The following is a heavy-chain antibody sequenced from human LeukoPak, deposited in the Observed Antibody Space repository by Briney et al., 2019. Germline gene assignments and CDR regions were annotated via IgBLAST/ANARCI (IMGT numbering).Heavy chain of an antibody. D-gene: IGHD7-27*01. V-gene: IGHV5-51*01. CDR3: ARPLTGGHDAFDI. Sequence: GESLKISCKVSGYSFTTYWIAWVRQMPGKGLEWMGIIYPGDSDTRYSPSFQGQVTISADKSISTAYLQWSSLKASDTAMYYCARPLTGGHDAFDIWGQGTMVTVSS. J-gene: IGHJ3*02. CDR2: IYPGDSDT. CDR1: GYSFTTYW.